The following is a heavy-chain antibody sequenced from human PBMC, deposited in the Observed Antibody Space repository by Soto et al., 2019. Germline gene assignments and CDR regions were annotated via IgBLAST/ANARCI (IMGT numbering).Heavy chain of an antibody. J-gene: IGHJ5*02. CDR1: GFIFENFG. CDR3: AKNQGVELVPLATVDWFDP. Sequence: GGSLRLSCAASGFIFENFGISWVRQAPGKGLEWISSISGSGFKKYYADSVKGRFTISRDNSKSTVYLELNNLSAEDTAVYHCAKNQGVELVPLATVDWFDPWGQGSVVTVSS. D-gene: IGHD1-26*01. CDR2: ISGSGFKK. V-gene: IGHV3-23*01.